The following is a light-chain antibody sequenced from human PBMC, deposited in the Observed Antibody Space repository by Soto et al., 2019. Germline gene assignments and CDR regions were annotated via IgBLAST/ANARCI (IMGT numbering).Light chain of an antibody. CDR2: GNI. Sequence: QSVLTQPPSVCGAPGQRVTISCTGSSSNIGAGYDVHWYQQLPGTAPKLLIYGNINRPSGVPDRFSGSKSGTSASLAVTGLQAEDEADYYCQSYDSSLSGWVFGGGTKLTVL. CDR3: QSYDSSLSGWV. J-gene: IGLJ3*02. CDR1: SSNIGAGYD. V-gene: IGLV1-40*01.